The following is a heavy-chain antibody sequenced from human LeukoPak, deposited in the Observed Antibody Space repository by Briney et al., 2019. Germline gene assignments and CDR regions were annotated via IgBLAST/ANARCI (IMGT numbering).Heavy chain of an antibody. CDR3: ARWDRIAVAGISYYFDY. CDR2: INPNSGGT. V-gene: IGHV1-2*02. J-gene: IGHJ4*02. CDR1: GYTFTDYY. D-gene: IGHD6-19*01. Sequence: ASVKVSCKASGYTFTDYYMHWVRQAPGLGLEWMGWINPNSGGTNFAQKFQGRVTMTRDTSISTAYMELSRLRSDDTAAYYCARWDRIAVAGISYYFDYWGQGTLVTVSS.